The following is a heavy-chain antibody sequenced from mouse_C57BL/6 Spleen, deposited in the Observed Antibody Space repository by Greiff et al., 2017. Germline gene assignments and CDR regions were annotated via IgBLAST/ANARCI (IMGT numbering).Heavy chain of an antibody. Sequence: EVQGVESGGGLVKPGGSLKLSCAASGFTFSSYAMSWVRQTPEKRLEWVATISDGGSYTYYPDNVKGRFTISRDNAKNTLYLQMSHLKSEDTAMYYCAREGAYYGSSYFDYWGQGTTLTVSS. CDR1: GFTFSSYA. CDR3: AREGAYYGSSYFDY. CDR2: ISDGGSYT. J-gene: IGHJ2*01. D-gene: IGHD1-1*01. V-gene: IGHV5-4*01.